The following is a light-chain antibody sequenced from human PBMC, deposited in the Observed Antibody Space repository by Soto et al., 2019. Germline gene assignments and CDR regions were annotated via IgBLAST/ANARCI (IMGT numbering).Light chain of an antibody. V-gene: IGLV2-14*01. CDR1: SDDIGAYNY. Sequence: QSALTQPASVSASPGQAITISCTGTSDDIGAYNYVSWYQQHPGKAPKLVIYEVSNRPSGVSVRFSGSKSGNTASLTISGLRAEDEAEYYCSSFTSTTTVGIFGGGTQLTVL. CDR3: SSFTSTTTVGI. CDR2: EVS. J-gene: IGLJ2*01.